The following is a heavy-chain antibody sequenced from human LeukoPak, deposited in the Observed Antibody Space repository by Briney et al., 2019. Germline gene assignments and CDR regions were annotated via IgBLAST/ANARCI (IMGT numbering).Heavy chain of an antibody. CDR2: INHSGST. J-gene: IGHJ5*02. D-gene: IGHD3-16*02. Sequence: PSETLSLTCAVYGGSFSGYYRSWIRQPPGKGLEWIGEINHSGSTNYNPSLKSRVTISVDTSKIQFPLKLRSVTAADTAVYYCARVYDDYVWGSYRTLYNWFDPWGQGTLVTVSS. CDR1: GGSFSGYY. V-gene: IGHV4-34*01. CDR3: ARVYDDYVWGSYRTLYNWFDP.